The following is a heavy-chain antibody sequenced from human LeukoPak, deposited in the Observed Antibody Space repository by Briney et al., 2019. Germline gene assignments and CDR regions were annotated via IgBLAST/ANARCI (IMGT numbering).Heavy chain of an antibody. J-gene: IGHJ1*01. Sequence: ASVKVSCKASGYTFPDYGSSWVRQAPGQGLEWMGWISGYNGNTKYAQKFQGRVTMTTDTPTSTAYLELRSLRSDDTAVYYCARDTSIAVAAAQHWGQGTLVTVSS. V-gene: IGHV1-18*04. CDR2: ISGYNGNT. D-gene: IGHD6-19*01. CDR3: ARDTSIAVAAAQH. CDR1: GYTFPDYG.